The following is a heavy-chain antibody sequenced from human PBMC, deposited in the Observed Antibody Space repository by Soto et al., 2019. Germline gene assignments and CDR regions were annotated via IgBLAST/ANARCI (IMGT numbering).Heavy chain of an antibody. J-gene: IGHJ4*02. CDR1: GGSFSGYY. D-gene: IGHD2-8*01. V-gene: IGHV4-34*01. CDR3: ARGNGLWSGPYYFDY. CDR2: INHSGST. Sequence: SETLSLTCAVYGGSFSGYYWSWIRQPPGKGLEWIGEINHSGSTNYNPSLKSRVTISVDTSKNQFSLKLSSVTAADTAAYYCARGNGLWSGPYYFDYWGQGTLVTVSS.